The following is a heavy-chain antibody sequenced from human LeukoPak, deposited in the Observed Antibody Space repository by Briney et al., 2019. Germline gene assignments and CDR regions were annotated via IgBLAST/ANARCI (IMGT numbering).Heavy chain of an antibody. J-gene: IGHJ5*02. CDR1: GGSISSYY. Sequence: PSETLSLTCTVSGGSISSYYWSWIRQPPGKGLEWIGEINHSGSTNYNPSLKSRVTISVDTSKNQFSLKLSSVTAADTAVYYCARGYYYGSGSYYWWFDPWGQGTLVTVSS. V-gene: IGHV4-34*01. CDR3: ARGYYYGSGSYYWWFDP. D-gene: IGHD3-10*01. CDR2: INHSGST.